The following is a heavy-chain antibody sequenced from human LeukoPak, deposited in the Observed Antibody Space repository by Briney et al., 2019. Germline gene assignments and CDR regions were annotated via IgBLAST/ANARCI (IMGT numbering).Heavy chain of an antibody. CDR3: AAAIAARFDY. CDR2: IYYSGSA. J-gene: IGHJ4*02. CDR1: GGSISSYY. D-gene: IGHD6-13*01. V-gene: IGHV4-59*08. Sequence: SETLSLTCTVSGGSISSYYWSWIRQPPGKGLEWIGYIYYSGSANYNPSLKSRVTISVDTSKNQFSLKLSSVTAADTAVYYCAAAIAARFDYWGQGTLVTVSS.